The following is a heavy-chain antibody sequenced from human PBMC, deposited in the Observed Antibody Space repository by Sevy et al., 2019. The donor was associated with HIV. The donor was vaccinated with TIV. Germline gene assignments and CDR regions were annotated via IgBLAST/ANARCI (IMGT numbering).Heavy chain of an antibody. V-gene: IGHV1-2*02. Sequence: GESLKISCKASGYTFTGYYMHWMPQAPGQGLEGVGWINPDSGGPTYAPRFQGRVTLTRDTSISTAYMDLSRLKSDDTDVYYCVRDDRDGYFEYWGQGTLVTVSS. CDR3: VRDDRDGYFEY. J-gene: IGHJ4*02. CDR1: GYTFTGYY. CDR2: INPDSGGP.